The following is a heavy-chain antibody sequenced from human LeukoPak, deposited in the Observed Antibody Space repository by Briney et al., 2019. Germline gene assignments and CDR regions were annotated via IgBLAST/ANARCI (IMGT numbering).Heavy chain of an antibody. D-gene: IGHD3-22*01. Sequence: GGSLRLSCAASGFTSSSYSMSWVRQAPGKGLEWVSGISASGGSTNYADSVKGRFTFSRDNAKNSLYLQMNSLRAEDTAVYYCARKRYDSSGYWVDYWGQGALVTVSS. V-gene: IGHV3-23*01. CDR3: ARKRYDSSGYWVDY. CDR2: ISASGGST. J-gene: IGHJ4*02. CDR1: GFTSSSYS.